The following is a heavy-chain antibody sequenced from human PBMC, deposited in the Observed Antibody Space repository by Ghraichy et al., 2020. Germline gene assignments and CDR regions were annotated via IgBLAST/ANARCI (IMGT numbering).Heavy chain of an antibody. D-gene: IGHD6-13*01. CDR2: IYFSGSS. CDR3: ARVLGIAAAGTGWFFDL. V-gene: IGHV4-31*03. CDR1: GGSMSSGNYY. J-gene: IGHJ2*01. Sequence: TLSLTCSVSGGSMSSGNYYWSWIRQHPGKGLEWIGYIYFSGSSYYNPSLKSRITMSVDTSKNQFSLKVRSVTAADTAVYYCARVLGIAAAGTGWFFDLWGRGTLVTVSS.